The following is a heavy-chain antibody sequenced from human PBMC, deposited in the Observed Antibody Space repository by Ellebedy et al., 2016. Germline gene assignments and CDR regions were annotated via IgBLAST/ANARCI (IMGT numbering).Heavy chain of an antibody. Sequence: GESLKISXAASGFTFSDAAMNWVRQAPGKGLEWVSLISSSGDNTFYADYVKGRFTISRDDSKNTLYLEMNSLRAEDTAVYYCAKDMQLPYWGQGTLVTVSS. V-gene: IGHV3-23*01. J-gene: IGHJ4*02. CDR3: AKDMQLPY. D-gene: IGHD1-26*01. CDR1: GFTFSDAA. CDR2: ISSSGDNT.